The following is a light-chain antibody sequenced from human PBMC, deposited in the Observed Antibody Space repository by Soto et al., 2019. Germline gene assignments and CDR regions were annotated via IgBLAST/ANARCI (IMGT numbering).Light chain of an antibody. Sequence: EIVLTQSPGTLSLSPGERGTLSCRASQSVSRNYLAWFQHTPGQAPRLLTYAASSRATGVPDRFSGSGSGTDFTLTISRLEPEDFAVYYCQQYGSSPQTFGQGTRLEI. CDR1: QSVSRNY. CDR2: AAS. J-gene: IGKJ5*01. CDR3: QQYGSSPQT. V-gene: IGKV3-20*01.